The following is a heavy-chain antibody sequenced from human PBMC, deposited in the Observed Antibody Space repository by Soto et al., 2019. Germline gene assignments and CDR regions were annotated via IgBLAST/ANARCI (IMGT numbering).Heavy chain of an antibody. CDR2: VYDGGIT. Sequence: QVQLQESGPGLAKPSETLSLTCSVSGASVSRGSYYWNWIRQTPGKGLEWIGYVYDGGITNYNPSLKSRVTISADAPKNQFSLKLTSVTAADTAVYYCARAYEALDIWGQGTRVTVSS. J-gene: IGHJ3*02. V-gene: IGHV4-61*01. CDR1: GASVSRGSYY. CDR3: ARAYEALDI.